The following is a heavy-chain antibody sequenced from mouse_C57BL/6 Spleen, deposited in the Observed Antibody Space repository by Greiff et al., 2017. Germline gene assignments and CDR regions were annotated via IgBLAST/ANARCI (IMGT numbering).Heavy chain of an antibody. CDR3: ATLITTVVATGGYAMDY. D-gene: IGHD1-1*01. CDR2: INPNYGTT. Sequence: VQLQQSGPELVKPGASVKISCKASGYSFTDYNMNWVKQSNGKSLEWIGVINPNYGTTSYNQKFKGKATLTVDQSSSTAYMQRNSLTSEDSAVYYCATLITTVVATGGYAMDYWGQGTSVTVSS. J-gene: IGHJ4*01. V-gene: IGHV1-39*01. CDR1: GYSFTDYN.